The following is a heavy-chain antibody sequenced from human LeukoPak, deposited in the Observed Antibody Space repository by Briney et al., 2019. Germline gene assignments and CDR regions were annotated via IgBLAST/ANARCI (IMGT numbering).Heavy chain of an antibody. J-gene: IGHJ4*02. V-gene: IGHV5-51*01. Sequence: GESLKISCKGSGYSFTSYWIGWVRQMPGKGLEWMGIIYPGDSDTRYSPSFQGQVTISADKSISTFYLQWSSLKASDTAMYYCARGQWLVHLPFDYWGQGTLVTVSS. D-gene: IGHD6-19*01. CDR1: GYSFTSYW. CDR3: ARGQWLVHLPFDY. CDR2: IYPGDSDT.